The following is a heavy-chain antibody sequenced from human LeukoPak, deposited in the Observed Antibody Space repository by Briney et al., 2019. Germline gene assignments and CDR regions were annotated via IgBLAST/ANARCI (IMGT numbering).Heavy chain of an antibody. D-gene: IGHD5-18*01. Sequence: GGSLRLSCAASGFTFSTYAMHWVRQAPGKGLEWVSGISWNSGSIGYADSVKGRFTISRDNAKNSLYLQMNSLRAEDTASYYCAKETYSPYDAFDIWGQGTMVTVSS. CDR2: ISWNSGSI. J-gene: IGHJ3*02. CDR1: GFTFSTYA. CDR3: AKETYSPYDAFDI. V-gene: IGHV3-9*01.